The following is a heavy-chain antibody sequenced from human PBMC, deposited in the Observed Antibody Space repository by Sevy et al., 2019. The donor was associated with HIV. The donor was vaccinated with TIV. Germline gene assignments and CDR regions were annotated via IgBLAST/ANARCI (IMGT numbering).Heavy chain of an antibody. J-gene: IGHJ5*02. V-gene: IGHV1-69*13. Sequence: ASVKVSCKASGGTFSSYAISWVRQAPGQGLEWMGGIIPIFGTANYAQKFQGRVTITADESTSTAYMELSSLRSEDTAVYYCARMTTVTTHIYNWFDPWGQRTLVTVSS. CDR1: GGTFSSYA. D-gene: IGHD4-17*01. CDR2: IIPIFGTA. CDR3: ARMTTVTTHIYNWFDP.